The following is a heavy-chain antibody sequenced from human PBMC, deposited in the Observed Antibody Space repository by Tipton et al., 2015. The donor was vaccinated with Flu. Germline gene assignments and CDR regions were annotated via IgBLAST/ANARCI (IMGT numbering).Heavy chain of an antibody. CDR2: IHSRGGT. CDR1: NGTISSYY. CDR3: ASGACSSSTCPKGGFDN. D-gene: IGHD2-2*01. Sequence: TLSLTCTVSNGTISSYYWSWIRQPAGKGLEWIGRIHSRGGTNYNPSLKSRVTMSVDTSTNQFSLKVNSVTAADTAVYYCASGACSSSTCPKGGFDNWGQGTLVVVSS. V-gene: IGHV4-4*07. J-gene: IGHJ4*02.